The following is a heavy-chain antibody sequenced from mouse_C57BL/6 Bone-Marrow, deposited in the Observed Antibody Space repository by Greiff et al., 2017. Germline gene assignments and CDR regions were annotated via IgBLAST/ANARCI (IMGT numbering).Heavy chain of an antibody. V-gene: IGHV1-64*01. J-gene: IGHJ1*03. CDR2: FHPNSGST. D-gene: IGHD2-5*01. CDR1: GYTFTSYW. Sequence: QVQLQQPGAELVKPGASVKLSCKASGYTFTSYWMHWVKQRPGQGLEWIGMFHPNSGSTNYNEKFKSKATLTVDKSSSTAYMQLSSLTSEDSAVYYGERRFYYSNLYWYFDVWGTGTTVTVSS. CDR3: ERRFYYSNLYWYFDV.